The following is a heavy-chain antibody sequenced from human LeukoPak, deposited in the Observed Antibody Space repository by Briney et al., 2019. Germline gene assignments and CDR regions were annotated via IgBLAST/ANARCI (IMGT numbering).Heavy chain of an antibody. CDR3: ARGEPRGYCSSTSCSVAFDI. CDR2: IIPIFGTA. V-gene: IGHV1-69*01. J-gene: IGHJ3*02. Sequence: ASVKVSCKASGGTFSSYAISWVRQAPGQGLEWMGGIIPIFGTANYAQKFQGRVTITADESTSTAYMELSSLRSEDTAVYYCARGEPRGYCSSTSCSVAFDIWGQGTMVTVSS. D-gene: IGHD2-2*01. CDR1: GGTFSSYA.